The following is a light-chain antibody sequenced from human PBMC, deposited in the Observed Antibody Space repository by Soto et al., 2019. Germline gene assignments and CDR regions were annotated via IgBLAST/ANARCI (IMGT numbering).Light chain of an antibody. CDR1: QSVSSNY. J-gene: IGKJ1*01. Sequence: IVLTQSPGTLSLSPGERGALSCRASQSVSSNYVAWYPQKPGQAPRLLISGASNRATGTPDRFRGSGSGTDFTLTITRLEPEDFAVYYCHQYGSAPWTFGQGTKVEIK. V-gene: IGKV3-20*01. CDR2: GAS. CDR3: HQYGSAPWT.